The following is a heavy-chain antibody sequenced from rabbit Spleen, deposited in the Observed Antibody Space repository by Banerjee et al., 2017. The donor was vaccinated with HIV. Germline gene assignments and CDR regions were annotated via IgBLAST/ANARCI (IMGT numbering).Heavy chain of an antibody. CDR2: IYAGSSGST. Sequence: EESGGDLVKPEGSLTLTCTASGFSFSNSYWICWVRQAPGKGLEWIACIYAGSSGSTYYASWVNGRFTISKASSTTVTLQMASLTAADTATYFCARNSVISADYNWRLWGPGTLVTVS. J-gene: IGHJ4*01. V-gene: IGHV1S45*01. CDR1: GFSFSNSYW. D-gene: IGHD1-1*01. CDR3: ARNSVISADYNWRL.